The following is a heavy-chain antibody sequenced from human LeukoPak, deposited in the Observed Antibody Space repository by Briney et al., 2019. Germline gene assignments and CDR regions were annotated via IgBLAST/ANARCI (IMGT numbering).Heavy chain of an antibody. CDR2: IYSGGST. J-gene: IGHJ4*02. V-gene: IGHV3-53*01. CDR3: ARDTGSGWYYFDY. D-gene: IGHD6-19*01. CDR1: GFTVSSNY. Sequence: GGSLRLSCAASGFTVSSNYMSWVRQAPGKELEWVSVIYSGGSTYYADSVKGRFTISRDNSKNTLYLQMNSLRAEDTAVYYCARDTGSGWYYFDYWGQGTLVTVSS.